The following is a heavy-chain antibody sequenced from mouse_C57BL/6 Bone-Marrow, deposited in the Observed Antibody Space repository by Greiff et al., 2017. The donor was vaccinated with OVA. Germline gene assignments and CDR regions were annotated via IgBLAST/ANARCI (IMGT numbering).Heavy chain of an antibody. CDR2: IWSGGST. V-gene: IGHV2-2*01. CDR1: GFSLTSYG. J-gene: IGHJ2*01. D-gene: IGHD1-1*01. CDR3: ARNGDYYGSRGDY. Sequence: VQRVESGPGLVQPSQSLSITCTVSGFSLTSYGVHWVRQSPGKGLEWLGVIWSGGSTDYNAAFISRLSISKDNSKSQVFFKMNSLQADDTAIYYCARNGDYYGSRGDYWGQGTTLTVSS.